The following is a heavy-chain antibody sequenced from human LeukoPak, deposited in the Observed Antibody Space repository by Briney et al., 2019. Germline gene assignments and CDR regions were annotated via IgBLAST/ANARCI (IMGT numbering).Heavy chain of an antibody. CDR2: ISGSGIK. Sequence: GGSLRLSCAASRFTFSSYEMNWVRQAPGKGLEWVSYISGSGIKHYADSVKGRFTISRDNAKNSLYLQMNSLRVEDTAVYYCAGETLTYFYDSGSRHWGQGTLVTVSS. CDR1: RFTFSSYE. V-gene: IGHV3-48*03. D-gene: IGHD3-10*01. CDR3: AGETLTYFYDSGSRH. J-gene: IGHJ4*02.